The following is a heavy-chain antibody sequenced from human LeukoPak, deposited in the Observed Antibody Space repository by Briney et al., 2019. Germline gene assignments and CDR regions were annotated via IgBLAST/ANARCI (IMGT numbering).Heavy chain of an antibody. CDR1: GGSISSGSYY. J-gene: IGHJ4*02. CDR3: ARQGVDTTMVIDY. CDR2: IYTSGST. D-gene: IGHD5-18*01. V-gene: IGHV4-61*02. Sequence: SQTLSLTCTVSGGSISSGSYYWSWIRQPAGKGLEWFGRIYTSGSTNYNPSLKSRVTISVDTSKIQFSLKLSSVTAADTAVYYCARQGVDTTMVIDYWGQGTLVTVSS.